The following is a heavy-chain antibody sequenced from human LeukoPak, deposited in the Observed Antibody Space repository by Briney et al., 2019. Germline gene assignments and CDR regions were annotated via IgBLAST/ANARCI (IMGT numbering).Heavy chain of an antibody. D-gene: IGHD3-16*02. CDR3: ARAGIGYDYVWGSYRYPFDY. V-gene: IGHV7-4-1*02. CDR2: INTNTGNP. Sequence: ASVKVSCKASGYTFTSYAMNWARQAPGQGLEWMGWINTNTGNPTYAQGFTGRFVFSLDTSVSTAYLQISSLKAEDTAVYYCARAGIGYDYVWGSYRYPFDYWGQGTLVTVSS. CDR1: GYTFTSYA. J-gene: IGHJ4*02.